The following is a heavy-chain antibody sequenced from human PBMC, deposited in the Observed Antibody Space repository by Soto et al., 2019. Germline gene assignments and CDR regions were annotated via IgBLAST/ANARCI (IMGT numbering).Heavy chain of an antibody. CDR2: ISSDGSTR. Sequence: GGSLRLSCAASGFTFSNYKFNWVRQAPGKGLEWLSYISSDGSTRYYADSVKGRFTVSRDNAKNSLYLQMNSLRDEDTAVYYCARDPEYGTIWGRGTMVTVS. CDR1: GFTFSNYK. D-gene: IGHD1-26*01. J-gene: IGHJ3*02. CDR3: ARDPEYGTI. V-gene: IGHV3-48*02.